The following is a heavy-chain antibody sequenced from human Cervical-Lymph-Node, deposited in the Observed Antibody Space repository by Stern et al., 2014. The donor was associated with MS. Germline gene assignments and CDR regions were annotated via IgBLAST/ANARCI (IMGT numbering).Heavy chain of an antibody. Sequence: VQLVQSGPEVKKPGSSVKVSCKASGGTFSNYAISWVRQAPGQGLEWMGGLIIIFGTANYAQKCQGRVTIAADKSASSAYMELSSLRSEDTDVYYCARGSETSGYYPDYFQYWGQGTPVTVSS. J-gene: IGHJ1*01. CDR2: LIIIFGTA. CDR1: GGTFSNYA. CDR3: ARGSETSGYYPDYFQY. V-gene: IGHV1-69*06. D-gene: IGHD3-22*01.